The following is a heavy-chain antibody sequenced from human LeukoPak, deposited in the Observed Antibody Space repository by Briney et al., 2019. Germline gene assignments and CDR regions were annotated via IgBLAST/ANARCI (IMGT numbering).Heavy chain of an antibody. CDR2: INHSGST. D-gene: IGHD6-13*01. V-gene: IGHV4-34*01. CDR1: GGSFSGYY. J-gene: IGHJ4*02. Sequence: SETLSLTCAVYGGSFSGYYWSWIRQPPGKGLEWIGEINHSGSTNYNPSPKSRVTISVDTSKNQFSLKLSSVTAADTAVYYCARLGPYSSPEDYWGQGTLVTVSS. CDR3: ARLGPYSSPEDY.